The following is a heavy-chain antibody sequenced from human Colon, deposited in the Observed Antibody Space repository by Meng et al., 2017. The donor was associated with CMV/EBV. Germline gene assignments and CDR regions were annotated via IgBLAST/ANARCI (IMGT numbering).Heavy chain of an antibody. CDR1: GFNFSVSG. CDR3: YSYYYDSSGYSDY. Sequence: GESLKISCAASGFNFSVSGMHWVRQAPGKGLEWVAFIWFDGNTKNFADSVKGRFTISRDNSKNTLYLQMNSLRAEDTAVYYCYSYYYDSSGYSDYWGQGTLVTVSS. D-gene: IGHD3-22*01. J-gene: IGHJ4*02. CDR2: IWFDGNTK. V-gene: IGHV3-30*02.